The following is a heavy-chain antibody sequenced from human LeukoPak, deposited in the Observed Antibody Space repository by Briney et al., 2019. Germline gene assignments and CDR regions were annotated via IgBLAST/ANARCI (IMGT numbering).Heavy chain of an antibody. CDR3: ARDLGYCSSTSCYEDYFDY. J-gene: IGHJ4*02. CDR2: IWYDGSNK. Sequence: GGSLRLSCAASGFTFSSYGMHWVRQAPGKGLEWVAVIWYDGSNKYYADSVKGRFTISRDNSKNTLYLQMNSLRAEDTAVCYCARDLGYCSSTSCYEDYFDYWGQGTLVTVSS. D-gene: IGHD2-2*01. CDR1: GFTFSSYG. V-gene: IGHV3-33*01.